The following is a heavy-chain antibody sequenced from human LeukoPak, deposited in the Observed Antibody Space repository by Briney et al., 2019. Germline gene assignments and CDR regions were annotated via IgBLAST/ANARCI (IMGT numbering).Heavy chain of an antibody. D-gene: IGHD4/OR15-4a*01. CDR3: ARRSDYGRYYFDY. V-gene: IGHV1-3*01. CDR1: GYTFTSYA. J-gene: IGHJ4*02. Sequence: ASVTVSCKASGYTFTSYAMHWVRQAPGQRLEWMGWINAGNGNTKYSQKFQGRVTITRDTSASTAYMELSSLRSEDTAVYYCARRSDYGRYYFDYWGQGTLVTVSS. CDR2: INAGNGNT.